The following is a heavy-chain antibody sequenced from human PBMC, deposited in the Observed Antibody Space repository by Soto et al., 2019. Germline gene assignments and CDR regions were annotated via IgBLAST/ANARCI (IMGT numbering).Heavy chain of an antibody. J-gene: IGHJ6*02. CDR2: IWYDGSNK. V-gene: IGHV3-33*01. D-gene: IGHD6-13*01. CDR1: GFTFSSYG. CDR3: ARGKRYSSSWPYYYYGMDV. Sequence: QVQLVESGGGVVQPGRSLRLSCAASGFTFSSYGMHWVRQAPGKGREWVAVIWYDGSNKYYADSVKGRFTISRDNSKNTLYLQMNSLRAEDTAVYYCARGKRYSSSWPYYYYGMDVWGQGTTVTVSS.